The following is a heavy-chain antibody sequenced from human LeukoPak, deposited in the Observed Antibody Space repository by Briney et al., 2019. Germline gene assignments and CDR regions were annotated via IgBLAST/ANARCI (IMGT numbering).Heavy chain of an antibody. CDR1: GFTFSSYW. Sequence: GGSLRLSCAASGFTFSSYWMHWVRQAPGKGLVWVSRINSDGSSTSYADSVKGRFTISRDNAKNTLYLQMNSLRAEDTAVHYCARVRLGYYGSGPTLYFDYWGQGTLVTVSS. CDR2: INSDGSST. J-gene: IGHJ4*02. D-gene: IGHD3-10*01. CDR3: ARVRLGYYGSGPTLYFDY. V-gene: IGHV3-74*01.